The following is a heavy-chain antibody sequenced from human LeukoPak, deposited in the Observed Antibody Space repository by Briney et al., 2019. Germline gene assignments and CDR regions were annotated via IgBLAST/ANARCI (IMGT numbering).Heavy chain of an antibody. CDR2: VYYSGST. V-gene: IGHV4-59*08. CDR3: ARHLGPGWHAMDV. CDR1: GGSVSSYF. D-gene: IGHD2-15*01. Sequence: SETLSLTCTVSGGSVSSYFWSWVRQPPGMRLEWIGYVYYSGSTNYNLFLKSRVTISVDTSKTQFSRRLSSVTAADTAVYYCARHLGPGWHAMDVWGQGTTVTVSS. J-gene: IGHJ6*02.